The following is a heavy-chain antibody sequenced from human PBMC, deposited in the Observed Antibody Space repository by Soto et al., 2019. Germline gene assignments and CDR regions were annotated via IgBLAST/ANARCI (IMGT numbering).Heavy chain of an antibody. J-gene: IGHJ4*02. CDR1: GFTFSNAW. D-gene: IGHD4-17*01. CDR3: TTDDTLTVTYRDY. V-gene: IGHV3-15*01. CDR2: IKSKTDGGTT. Sequence: PGGSLRLSCAASGFTFSNAWMSWVRQAPGKGLEWVGRIKSKTDGGTTDYAAPVKGRFTISRDDSKNTLYLQMNSLKTEDTAVYYCTTDDTLTVTYRDYWGQGTLVTVSS.